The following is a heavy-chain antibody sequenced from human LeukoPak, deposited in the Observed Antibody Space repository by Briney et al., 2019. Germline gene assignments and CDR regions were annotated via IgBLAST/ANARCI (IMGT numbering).Heavy chain of an antibody. J-gene: IGHJ4*02. CDR2: IFRSGST. CDR1: GYSISSGYY. D-gene: IGHD3-22*01. CDR3: ARHVGSTGYCEY. V-gene: IGHV4-38-2*02. Sequence: SETLSLTCSVSGYSISSGYYWGWFRPPPGEGLVWIGSIFRSGSTNYNPSLQSRGTVSVDTSKNQFSLTLTSVTAADTAVYFCARHVGSTGYCEYWGQGVLVTVSS.